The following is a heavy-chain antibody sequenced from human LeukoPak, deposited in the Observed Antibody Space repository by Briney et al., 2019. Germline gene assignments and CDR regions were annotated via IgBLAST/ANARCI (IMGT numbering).Heavy chain of an antibody. CDR1: GYTLTELS. CDR3: ATFYDSHGGYFDY. CDR2: FDPEDGET. Sequence: ASVKVSCKVSGYTLTELSMHWVRQAPGKGLEWMGGFDPEDGETIYAQKFQGRVTITADKSTSTAYMELSSLRSEDTAVYYCATFYDSHGGYFDYWGQGTLVTVSS. J-gene: IGHJ4*02. D-gene: IGHD2/OR15-2a*01. V-gene: IGHV1-24*01.